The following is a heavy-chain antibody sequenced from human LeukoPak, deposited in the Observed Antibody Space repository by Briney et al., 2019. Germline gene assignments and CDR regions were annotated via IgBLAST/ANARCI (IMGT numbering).Heavy chain of an antibody. Sequence: GRSLRLSCAASVFTFSNYAMTWVRQAPGKGLEWVSTISYTGGSTYYAESVKGRFTISRDNSKNILSLQMNSLRAEDTAVYYCAKGGSGSYLYYFDLWGQGTLVTVSS. CDR2: ISYTGGST. J-gene: IGHJ4*02. CDR3: AKGGSGSYLYYFDL. D-gene: IGHD3-10*01. V-gene: IGHV3-23*01. CDR1: VFTFSNYA.